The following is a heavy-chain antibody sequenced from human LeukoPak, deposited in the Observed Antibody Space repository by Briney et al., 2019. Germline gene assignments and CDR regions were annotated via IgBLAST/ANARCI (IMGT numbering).Heavy chain of an antibody. CDR2: ISGSGGST. D-gene: IGHD5-18*01. Sequence: GGSLKLSCAASGFTFSSYAMSWVRQAPGKGLEWVSSISGSGGSTYYADSVKGRFTISRDNSKNTLYLQMNSLRAEDTAVYYCAKADTAMDLYYFDYWGQGTLVTVSS. V-gene: IGHV3-23*01. CDR1: GFTFSSYA. CDR3: AKADTAMDLYYFDY. J-gene: IGHJ4*02.